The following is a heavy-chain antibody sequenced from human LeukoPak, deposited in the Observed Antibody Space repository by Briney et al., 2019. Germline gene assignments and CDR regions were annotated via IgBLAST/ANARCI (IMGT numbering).Heavy chain of an antibody. Sequence: EASVKVSCKASGYTFTSYDINWVRQATGQGLEWMGWMNPNSGNTGYAQKFQGRVTMTRNTPISTAYMELSSLRSEDTAVYYCARELYCSGGSCYEIGDYWGQGTLVTVSS. CDR1: GYTFTSYD. J-gene: IGHJ4*02. CDR2: MNPNSGNT. V-gene: IGHV1-8*01. D-gene: IGHD2-15*01. CDR3: ARELYCSGGSCYEIGDY.